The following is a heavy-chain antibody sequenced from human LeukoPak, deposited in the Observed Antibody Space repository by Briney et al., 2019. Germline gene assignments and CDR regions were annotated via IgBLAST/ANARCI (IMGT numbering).Heavy chain of an antibody. D-gene: IGHD6-19*01. CDR2: INPNSGGT. V-gene: IGHV1-2*06. CDR3: ARSFPPIHHSSGWNYFDY. Sequence: ASVKVSCKASGYTFTGYYMHWVRQAPGQGLEWMGRINPNSGGTNYAQKFQGRVTMTRDTSISTAYMGLSRLRSDDTAVYYCARSFPPIHHSSGWNYFDYWGQGTLVTVSS. J-gene: IGHJ4*02. CDR1: GYTFTGYY.